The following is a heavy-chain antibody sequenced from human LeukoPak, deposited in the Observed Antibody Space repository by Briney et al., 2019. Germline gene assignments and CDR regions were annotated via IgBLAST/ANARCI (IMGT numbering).Heavy chain of an antibody. CDR3: ARGSAWYFVY. D-gene: IGHD6-19*01. V-gene: IGHV4-61*01. Sequence: NPSETLPPTCTVSGDSVSSGSSYWSWIRQPPGEGLQWLGYIYHSGSTNYNPSLKSRVTISVDTSKNQFSLKLSSVTTADTAVYYCARGSAWYFVYWGQGTLVTVSS. CDR1: GDSVSSGSSY. J-gene: IGHJ4*02. CDR2: IYHSGST.